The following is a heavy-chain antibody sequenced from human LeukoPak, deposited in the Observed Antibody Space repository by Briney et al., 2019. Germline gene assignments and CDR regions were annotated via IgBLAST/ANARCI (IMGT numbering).Heavy chain of an antibody. V-gene: IGHV3-21*01. J-gene: IGHJ4*02. Sequence: PGGSLRLSCAAFGFTFSSYSMNWVRQAPGKGLEWVSSISSSSSNIYHADSVKGRFTISRDNAKSSLYLQMNGLRAEDTAVYYCARALEMATTRSNFDYWGQGALVTVSS. D-gene: IGHD5-24*01. CDR3: ARALEMATTRSNFDY. CDR1: GFTFSSYS. CDR2: ISSSSSNI.